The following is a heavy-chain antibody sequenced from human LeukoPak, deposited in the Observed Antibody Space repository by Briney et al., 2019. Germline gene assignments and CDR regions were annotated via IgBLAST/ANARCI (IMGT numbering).Heavy chain of an antibody. D-gene: IGHD5-18*01. J-gene: IGHJ4*02. CDR2: IYYSGST. CDR1: GGSISTYY. CDR3: ARLHRYSYGQPLFDY. V-gene: IGHV4-59*08. Sequence: SETLSLTCTVSGGSISTYYWSWIRQPPGKGLEWIGYIYYSGSTNYNPSLKSRVTISLDTSKNQFSLKLSSVTAADTAVYYCARLHRYSYGQPLFDYWGPGTLVTVSS.